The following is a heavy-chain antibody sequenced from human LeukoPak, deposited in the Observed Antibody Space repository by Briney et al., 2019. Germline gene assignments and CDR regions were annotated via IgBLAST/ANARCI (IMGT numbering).Heavy chain of an antibody. V-gene: IGHV3-30*02. CDR3: ARSSSSWNGDAFDI. CDR2: IRYDASNK. CDR1: GFTFSSYG. Sequence: GGSLRLSCAASGFTFSSYGIHWVRQAPGKGLEWVAFIRYDASNKYYADSVRGRFTISRDNSKNTLYVQMNSLRAEDTALYYCARSSSSWNGDAFDIWGQGTMVTVSS. D-gene: IGHD6-13*01. J-gene: IGHJ3*02.